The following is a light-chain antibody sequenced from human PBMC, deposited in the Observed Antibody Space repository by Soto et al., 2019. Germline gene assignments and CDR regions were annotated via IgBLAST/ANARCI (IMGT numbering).Light chain of an antibody. V-gene: IGLV4-69*01. Sequence: QAVVTQSPSASASLGASVKVTCTLSSGHSRYAIAWHQQQPEKGPRYLMKLNSDGSHSKGDAIPDRFSGSSSGAERYLTITNLPSEDEADYYCQTWGTGIQVFGTGTKLTVL. CDR3: QTWGTGIQV. J-gene: IGLJ1*01. CDR2: LNSDGSH. CDR1: SGHSRYA.